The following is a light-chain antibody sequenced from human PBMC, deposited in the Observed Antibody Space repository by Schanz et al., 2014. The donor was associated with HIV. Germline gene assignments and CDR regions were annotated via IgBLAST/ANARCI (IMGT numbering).Light chain of an antibody. CDR3: QSYDNSLSGVV. J-gene: IGLJ2*01. Sequence: QSVLTQPPSASGTPGQRVTISCSGSRSNIATNTVNWYQQLPGTAPKLLIYNTDQQPSGVPDRFSGSKSGTSASLAIIGLRSEDEAHYYCQSYDNSLSGVVFGGGTKLTVL. V-gene: IGLV1-44*01. CDR1: RSNIATNT. CDR2: NTD.